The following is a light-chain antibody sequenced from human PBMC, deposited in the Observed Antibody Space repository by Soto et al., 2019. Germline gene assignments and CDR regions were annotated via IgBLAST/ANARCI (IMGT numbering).Light chain of an antibody. Sequence: QPVLTQSPSASASLGTSVKLTCTLSSGHSSYAIAWYQQQPEKYPRFLMKLNSDGSHSKGDGIPDRFSGSSSGAERYLTIASLQSEDEADYYWQTWGIGIVVFGGGTKLTVL. V-gene: IGLV4-69*01. J-gene: IGLJ2*01. CDR2: LNSDGSH. CDR3: QTWGIGIVV. CDR1: SGHSSYA.